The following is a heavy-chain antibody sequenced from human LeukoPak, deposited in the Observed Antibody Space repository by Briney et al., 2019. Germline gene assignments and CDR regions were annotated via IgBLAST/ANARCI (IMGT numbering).Heavy chain of an antibody. V-gene: IGHV4-34*01. CDR2: INHSGST. CDR3: ARYDSYASGSYYHDY. D-gene: IGHD3-10*01. Sequence: SETLSLTCAVYGGSFSGYYWSWIRQSPGKGLEWIGEINHSGSTNYNPSLKSRVTISGDTSKNQFSLKLTSVTAADTAVYYCARYDSYASGSYYHDYWGQGTLVTVSS. J-gene: IGHJ4*02. CDR1: GGSFSGYY.